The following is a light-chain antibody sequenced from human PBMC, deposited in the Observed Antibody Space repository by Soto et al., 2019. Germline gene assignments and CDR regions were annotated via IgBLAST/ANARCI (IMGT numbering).Light chain of an antibody. Sequence: QSALTQPRSVSGSPGQSVTISCTGTSSDVGGYDYVSWYQQHPGEAPKLIIYDVTERPSGVPDRFSGSRSGNTASLTISGLQAEDEAEYHCCSYAGSYTLVIFGGGTKVTVL. CDR2: DVT. CDR1: SSDVGGYDY. CDR3: CSYAGSYTLVI. J-gene: IGLJ2*01. V-gene: IGLV2-11*01.